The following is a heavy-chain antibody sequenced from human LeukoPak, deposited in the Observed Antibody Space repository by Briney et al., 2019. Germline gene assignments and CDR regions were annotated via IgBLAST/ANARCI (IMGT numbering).Heavy chain of an antibody. V-gene: IGHV3-7*01. CDR2: IKQDGSEK. J-gene: IGHJ4*02. Sequence: PGGSLRLSCAASGFTFSSYWMSWVRQAPGKGLEWVANIKQDGSEKYYVDSVKGRFTISRDNAKNSLYLQMNSLRAEDTAVYYCARDGPDGCSYGGPFDYWGQGTLVTVSS. D-gene: IGHD5-18*01. CDR1: GFTFSSYW. CDR3: ARDGPDGCSYGGPFDY.